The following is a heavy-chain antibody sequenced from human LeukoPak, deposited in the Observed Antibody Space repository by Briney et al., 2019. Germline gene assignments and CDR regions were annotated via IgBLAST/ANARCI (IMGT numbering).Heavy chain of an antibody. D-gene: IGHD1-26*01. Sequence: ASVKVSCKASGYTFTGYYMHWVRQAPGQGLEWMGWINPNSGGTNYAQKFQGRVTMTRDTSTSTVYMELSSLRSEDTAVYYCARAGGWFGPWGQGTLVTVSS. J-gene: IGHJ5*02. CDR3: ARAGGWFGP. CDR2: INPNSGGT. CDR1: GYTFTGYY. V-gene: IGHV1-2*02.